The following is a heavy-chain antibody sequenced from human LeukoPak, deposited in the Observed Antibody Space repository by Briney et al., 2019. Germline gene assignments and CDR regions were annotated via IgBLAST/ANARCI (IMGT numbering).Heavy chain of an antibody. CDR2: VNPKSGGT. CDR3: ARFAAMPA. CDR1: GYTFTDYY. V-gene: IGHV1-2*02. J-gene: IGHJ5*02. Sequence: ASVKVSCKASGYTFTDYYMHWVRQAPGQGLEWMGWVNPKSGGTNYAQEFQARVTMTRDTSISTAYMDLSRLRSDDTAVYYCARFAAMPAWGQGTLVTVSS. D-gene: IGHD2-2*01.